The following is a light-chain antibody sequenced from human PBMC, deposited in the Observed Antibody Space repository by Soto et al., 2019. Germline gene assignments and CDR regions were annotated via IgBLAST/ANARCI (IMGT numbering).Light chain of an antibody. Sequence: QPVLTQPPSASGSPGQSVTISCTGTSSDVGGYNYVSWYQQYPGKAPKLMIYEVNKRPSGVPDRFSGSKSGNTASLTVSGLQAEDEADYYCTSYAGSNNLGVFGGGTQLTVL. V-gene: IGLV2-8*01. CDR1: SSDVGGYNY. CDR3: TSYAGSNNLGV. CDR2: EVN. J-gene: IGLJ3*02.